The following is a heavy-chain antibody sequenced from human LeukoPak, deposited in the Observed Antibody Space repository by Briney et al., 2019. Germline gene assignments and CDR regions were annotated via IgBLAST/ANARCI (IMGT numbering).Heavy chain of an antibody. CDR3: ARVSRAQGGTDV. CDR1: GFTFSNYV. Sequence: GGSLRLSCTASGFTFSNYVLHWVRQAPGKGLEYVSAISANGGSTYYTSSVKGRFTISRDNSKSTLHLQLGRLRPEDMGVYYCARVSRAQGGTDVWGQGTTVSVSS. J-gene: IGHJ6*02. V-gene: IGHV3-64*01. CDR2: ISANGGST. D-gene: IGHD3-16*02.